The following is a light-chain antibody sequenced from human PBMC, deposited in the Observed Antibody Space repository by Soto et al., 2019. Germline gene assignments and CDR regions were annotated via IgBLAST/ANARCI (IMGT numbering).Light chain of an antibody. CDR1: QNIIFY. J-gene: IGKJ1*01. V-gene: IGKV1-39*01. CDR2: AAS. CDR3: QQTYSAPPL. Sequence: DIQMTQSPSSLSASVGDRVTITCRASQNIIFYLNWYQQKPGEAPKLLIYAASNLQSGVPSRFSGSGSGTDFTLSINSLQREDFATYYCQQTYSAPPLFGQGTKLDIK.